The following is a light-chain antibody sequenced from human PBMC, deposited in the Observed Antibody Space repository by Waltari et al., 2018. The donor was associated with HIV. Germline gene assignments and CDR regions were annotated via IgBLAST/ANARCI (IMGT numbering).Light chain of an antibody. CDR1: ALPKKY. CDR2: DDT. CDR3: YSRDTSGIHFV. V-gene: IGLV3-10*01. J-gene: IGLJ1*01. Sequence: SHGLTQPPSVSVSPGQTARITCSGDALPKKYAYWYQQKSGQAPILVIYDDTKRPSGIPERFSGSTSGTMATLTISGAQVEDEADYYCYSRDTSGIHFVFGTGTKVTVL.